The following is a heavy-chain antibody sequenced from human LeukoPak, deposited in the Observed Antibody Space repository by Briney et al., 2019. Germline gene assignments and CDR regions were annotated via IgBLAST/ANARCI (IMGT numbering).Heavy chain of an antibody. CDR2: MQYDGSVI. V-gene: IGHV3-30*02. D-gene: IGHD2-8*01. CDR1: GFTFSSYW. CDR3: AQDVPIERVPGVGPGS. J-gene: IGHJ5*02. Sequence: GGSLRLSCAASGFTFSSYWMHWVRQAPGKGLEWVAFMQYDGSVIFYADSVKGRFTISRDNSKNTVYLQMSSLRSEDTAVYFCAQDVPIERVPGVGPGSWGQGTLVIVSS.